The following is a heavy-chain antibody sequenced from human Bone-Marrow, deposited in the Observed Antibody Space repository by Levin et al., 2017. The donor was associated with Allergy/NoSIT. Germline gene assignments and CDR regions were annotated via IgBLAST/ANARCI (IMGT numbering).Heavy chain of an antibody. D-gene: IGHD1-26*01. CDR2: IYYSGST. J-gene: IGHJ4*02. CDR3: ARVVISGSYYFDY. Sequence: SSETLSLTCTVSGGSISSYYWSWIRQPPGKGLEWIGYIYYSGSTNYNPSLKSRVTISVDTSKNQFSLKLSSVTAADTAVYYCARVVISGSYYFDYWGQGTLVTVSS. CDR1: GGSISSYY. V-gene: IGHV4-59*01.